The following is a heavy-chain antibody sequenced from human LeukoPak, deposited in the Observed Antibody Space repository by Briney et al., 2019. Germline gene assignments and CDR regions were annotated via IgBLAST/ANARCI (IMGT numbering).Heavy chain of an antibody. CDR2: ISYDGSNK. Sequence: GGSLRLSCAASGFTFSSYAMHWVRQAPGKGLEWVAVISYDGSNKYYADSVKGRFTISRDNAKNSLYLQMNSLRAEDTAVYYCARSSSYCSSTSCYEYDAFDIWGQGTMVTVSS. CDR3: ARSSSYCSSTSCYEYDAFDI. D-gene: IGHD2-2*01. CDR1: GFTFSSYA. V-gene: IGHV3-30*04. J-gene: IGHJ3*02.